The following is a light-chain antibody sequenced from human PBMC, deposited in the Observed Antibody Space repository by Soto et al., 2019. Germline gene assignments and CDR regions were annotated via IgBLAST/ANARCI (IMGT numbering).Light chain of an antibody. CDR2: DAS. Sequence: DIVMTQSPLSLPVTPGEPASISCRSSQSVSRNLAWYQQKPGQAPRLLIYDASTRATGIPDRFSGGGCWTEFTLTISSLQSEDFVGDYGQQYNSWPPITFGQGTRLEIK. CDR3: QQYNSWPPIT. J-gene: IGKJ5*01. CDR1: QSVSRN. V-gene: IGKV3-15*01.